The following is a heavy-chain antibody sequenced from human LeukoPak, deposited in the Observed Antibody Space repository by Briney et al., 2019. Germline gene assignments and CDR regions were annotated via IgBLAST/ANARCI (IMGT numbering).Heavy chain of an antibody. CDR1: GGTLSGYY. D-gene: IGHD6-19*01. CDR3: ATRAVSSSWSEGFWNI. J-gene: IGHJ3*02. V-gene: IGHV4-34*08. CDR2: INQSGST. Sequence: SETLSLTCAVYGGTLSGYYLCWIRQPPGKGLEWIGEINQSGSTNYNPSLKSRVTISINTSKKQFSLKLSSVTAADTAVYHCATRAVSSSWSEGFWNIWGQGTMVTVSS.